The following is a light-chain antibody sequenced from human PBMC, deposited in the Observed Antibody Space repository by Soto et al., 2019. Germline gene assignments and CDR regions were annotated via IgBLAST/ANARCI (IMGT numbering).Light chain of an antibody. Sequence: DIQMTQSPSTLSASVGDRVTITCRASQSISSWLAWYQQKPGKAPKLLIYKASSLESGVPSRFSGSGAGTEFTLTISSLPPDYFATYYCQQYNSRGTFGQGTKVEIK. CDR3: QQYNSRGT. CDR2: KAS. CDR1: QSISSW. J-gene: IGKJ1*01. V-gene: IGKV1-5*03.